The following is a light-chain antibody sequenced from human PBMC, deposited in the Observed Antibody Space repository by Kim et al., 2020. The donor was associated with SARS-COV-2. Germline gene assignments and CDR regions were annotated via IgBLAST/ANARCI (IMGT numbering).Light chain of an antibody. CDR1: QSVSSN. CDR2: GAS. J-gene: IGKJ1*01. V-gene: IGKV3-15*01. CDR3: QQYNNWPPWT. Sequence: VSPGEGATRACRASQSVSSNLAWYQQKPGQAPRLLIYGASTRATGIPARFSGSGSGTEFTLTISSLQSEDFAVYYCQQYNNWPPWTFGQGTKLEIK.